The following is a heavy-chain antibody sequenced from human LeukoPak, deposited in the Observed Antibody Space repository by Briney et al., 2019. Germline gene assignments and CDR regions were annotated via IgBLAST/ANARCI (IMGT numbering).Heavy chain of an antibody. V-gene: IGHV3-21*01. CDR3: ARETSCSDGVCYLNYFDL. Sequence: GGSRRLSCAASGFTLSGYAMHWVRQAPGKGLEWVSSITSESNHIDYADSVKARFTISRDNAKNSLYLQMNSLRAEDTATFYCARETSCSDGVCYLNYFDLWGQGTLVSVSS. J-gene: IGHJ4*02. CDR1: GFTLSGYA. CDR2: ITSESNHI. D-gene: IGHD2-15*01.